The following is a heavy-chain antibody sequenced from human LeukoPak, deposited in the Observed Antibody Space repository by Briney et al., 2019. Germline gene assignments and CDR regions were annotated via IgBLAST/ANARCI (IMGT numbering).Heavy chain of an antibody. CDR3: ARVGVTPTTYDY. Sequence: PSETLSLTCTVSGGSISSGSYYWSWIRQPAGKGLEWIGRIYYSGSTNYNPSLKSRVTISVDTSKNQFSLKLSSVTAADTAVYYCARVGVTPTTYDYWGQGTLVTVS. CDR1: GGSISSGSYY. J-gene: IGHJ4*02. D-gene: IGHD2/OR15-2a*01. V-gene: IGHV4-61*10. CDR2: IYYSGST.